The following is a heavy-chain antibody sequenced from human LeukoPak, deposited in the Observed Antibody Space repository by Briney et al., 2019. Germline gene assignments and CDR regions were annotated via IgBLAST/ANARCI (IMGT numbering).Heavy chain of an antibody. V-gene: IGHV3-7*04. Sequence: GRSLRLSCAASGFTFSSSWMSWVGQAPGKGLEWVANIKQDGSEKYYVDSVKGRFTISRDNTKKSLYLQMNSLRAEDTAVYYCARGLGDFDFWGHGTLVSVSS. D-gene: IGHD1-26*01. CDR1: GFTFSSSW. J-gene: IGHJ4*01. CDR3: ARGLGDFDF. CDR2: IKQDGSEK.